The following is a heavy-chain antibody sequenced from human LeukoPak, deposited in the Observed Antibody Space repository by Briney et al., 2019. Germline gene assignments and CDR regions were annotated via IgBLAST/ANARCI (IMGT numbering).Heavy chain of an antibody. CDR2: ISWNSGSI. CDR3: AKDIGSSGWYDY. J-gene: IGHJ4*02. D-gene: IGHD6-19*01. CDR1: GFTFDDYA. V-gene: IGHV3-9*01. Sequence: GRSLRLSCAASGFTFDDYAMHWVRQAPGKGLEWVSGISWNSGSIGYADSVKGRFTISRDNAKNSLYLQTNSLRAADTALYYCAKDIGSSGWYDYWGQGTLVTVSS.